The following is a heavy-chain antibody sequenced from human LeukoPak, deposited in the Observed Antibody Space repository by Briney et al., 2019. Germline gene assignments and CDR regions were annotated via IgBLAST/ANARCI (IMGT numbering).Heavy chain of an antibody. Sequence: GGSLRLSCAASGFTFSSYEMNWVRQAPGKGLERVSYIDSSGDTIYYADSVRGRFTISGDNAKNSLYLQMNSLRDEDTAVYYCARDSLLEWLTFDYWGQGTLVIVSS. CDR2: IDSSGDTI. V-gene: IGHV3-48*03. CDR1: GFTFSSYE. J-gene: IGHJ4*02. CDR3: ARDSLLEWLTFDY. D-gene: IGHD3-3*01.